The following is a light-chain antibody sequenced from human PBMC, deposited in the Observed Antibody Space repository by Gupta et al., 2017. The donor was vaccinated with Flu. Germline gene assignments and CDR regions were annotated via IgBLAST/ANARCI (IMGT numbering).Light chain of an antibody. CDR2: DAS. J-gene: IGKJ2*01. V-gene: IGKV3-11*01. CDR1: QSVSSY. CDR3: QQRSNWPPRNT. Sequence: TLSLSPGERATLSCRASQSVSSYLAWYQQKPGQAPRLLIYDASNRATGIPARFSGSGSGTDFTLTISSLEPEDFAVYYCQQRSNWPPRNTFGQGTKLEIK.